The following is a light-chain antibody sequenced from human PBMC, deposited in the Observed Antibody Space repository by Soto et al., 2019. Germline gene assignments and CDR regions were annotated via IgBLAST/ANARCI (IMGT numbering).Light chain of an antibody. Sequence: QSALTQPASVSGSPGQSITISCTGTISDIGSYYYVAWYQHHPSKAPHLIIYGVTNRPSGVSSRFSGSKSGNTASLTISGLQADDEADYYCSSFEASNNVLFGGGTKLTVL. J-gene: IGLJ2*01. V-gene: IGLV2-14*01. CDR2: GVT. CDR1: ISDIGSYYY. CDR3: SSFEASNNVL.